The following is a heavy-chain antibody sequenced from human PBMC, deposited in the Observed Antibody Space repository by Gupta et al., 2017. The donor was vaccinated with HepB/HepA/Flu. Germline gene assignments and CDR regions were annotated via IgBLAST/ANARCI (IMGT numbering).Heavy chain of an antibody. CDR1: GFTFSSYP. D-gene: IGHD3-3*01. Sequence: EVQLLESGGGLVQPGGSLRLSCVASGFTFSSYPMSWVRQAPGKGLEWVSAISGSGGSTYYADSVKGRFTISRDNSKNTLYLQMNSLRAEDTAVYYCAKGAWSGYYFWVYWGQGTLVTVSS. V-gene: IGHV3-23*01. J-gene: IGHJ4*02. CDR2: ISGSGGST. CDR3: AKGAWSGYYFWVY.